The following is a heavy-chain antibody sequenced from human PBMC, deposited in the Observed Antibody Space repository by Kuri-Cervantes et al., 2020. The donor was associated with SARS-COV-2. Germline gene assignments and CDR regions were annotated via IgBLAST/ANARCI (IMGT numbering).Heavy chain of an antibody. CDR3: ARSIIAVAGFGGRDY. CDR1: GFTVSSNY. D-gene: IGHD6-19*01. V-gene: IGHV3-53*01. CDR2: IYSGGST. Sequence: GGSLRLSCAASGFTVSSNYMSWVRQAPGKGLEWVSVIYSGGSTYYADSVKGRFTISRDNSKNTLYLQMNSLRAEDTAVYYCARSIIAVAGFGGRDYWGQGTQVTVSS. J-gene: IGHJ4*02.